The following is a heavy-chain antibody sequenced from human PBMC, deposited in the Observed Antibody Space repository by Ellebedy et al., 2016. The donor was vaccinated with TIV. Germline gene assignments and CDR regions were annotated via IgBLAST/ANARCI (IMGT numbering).Heavy chain of an antibody. D-gene: IGHD6-19*01. CDR1: EDSFINHH. J-gene: IGHJ4*02. Sequence: AASVKVSCKASEDSFINHHMHWVRQAPGQGLEWLGIINPVGGGTASAQYFQGRFSMATDTATKTFYMTMDRLGPEDTAVYYCARDASNSGGYNYPDIWGQGTLVTVSS. V-gene: IGHV1-46*01. CDR3: ARDASNSGGYNYPDI. CDR2: INPVGGGT.